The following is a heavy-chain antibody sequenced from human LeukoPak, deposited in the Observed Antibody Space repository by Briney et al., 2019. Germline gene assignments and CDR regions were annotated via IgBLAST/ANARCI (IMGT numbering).Heavy chain of an antibody. V-gene: IGHV4-4*02. Sequence: SSETLSLTCAVSGGSISSSNWWSWVRQPPGKGLEWIGEIYHSGSTNYNPSLKSRVTISVDKSKNQFSLKLSSVTAADTAVYYCARDYSSSSGWFDPWGQGTLVTVSS. D-gene: IGHD6-6*01. CDR2: IYHSGST. CDR3: ARDYSSSSGWFDP. CDR1: GGSISSSNW. J-gene: IGHJ5*02.